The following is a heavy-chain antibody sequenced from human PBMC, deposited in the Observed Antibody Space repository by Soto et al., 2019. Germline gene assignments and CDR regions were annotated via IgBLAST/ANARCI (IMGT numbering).Heavy chain of an antibody. J-gene: IGHJ6*03. Sequence: QVQLVESGGGLVKPGGSLRLSCAASGFTFSDYYMSWIRQAPGKGLEWVSYISSSGSTIYYADSVKGRFTISRDNAKNPLYLQLKSLRVEDTAVYYCARGGSQLVHYYYYYIDVLGKGTTVTLSS. CDR3: ARGGSQLVHYYYYYIDV. V-gene: IGHV3-11*01. CDR2: ISSSGSTI. D-gene: IGHD6-6*01. CDR1: GFTFSDYY.